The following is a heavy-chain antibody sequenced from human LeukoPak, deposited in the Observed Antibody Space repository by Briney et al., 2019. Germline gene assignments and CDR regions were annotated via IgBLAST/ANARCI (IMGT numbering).Heavy chain of an antibody. J-gene: IGHJ5*02. CDR2: ISGSGGST. CDR1: GFTFSSYT. V-gene: IGHV3-23*01. CDR3: AKDGYWNWFDP. Sequence: GGSLRLSCAASGFTFSSYTMNWVRQAPGKGLEWVSAISGSGGSTYYADSVKGRFTICRDNSKNTLYLQMNSLRAEDTAVYYCAKDGYWNWFDPWGQGTLVTVSS. D-gene: IGHD5-12*01.